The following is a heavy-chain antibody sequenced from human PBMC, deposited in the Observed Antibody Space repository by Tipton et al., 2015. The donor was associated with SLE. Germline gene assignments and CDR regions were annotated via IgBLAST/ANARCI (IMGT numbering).Heavy chain of an antibody. CDR2: ISYSGAT. D-gene: IGHD7-27*01. Sequence: TLSLTCTVSGDTIDGNTYFWDWIRQPPGKGLMLIGSISYSGATSYNPSLKSRATISVDTSKNHFSLSLISVTAADTAVYYCARLTPWGYDYWGPGMLVTVTS. CDR3: ARLTPWGYDY. V-gene: IGHV4-39*07. CDR1: GDTIDGNTYF. J-gene: IGHJ4*02.